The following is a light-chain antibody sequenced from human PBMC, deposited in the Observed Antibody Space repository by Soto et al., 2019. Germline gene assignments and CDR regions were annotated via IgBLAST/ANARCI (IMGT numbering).Light chain of an antibody. V-gene: IGLV1-44*01. CDR3: SAWDDTLDGPV. J-gene: IGLJ2*01. Sequence: QSVLTQPPSASGTPGQRVTISCSGSNSNIGGNTVNWYQQLPGTAPKLLIYSDNQRPSGVPGRCSGSRSGTSASLAISGLQSEDEADYYCSAWDDTLDGPVFGGGTKLTVL. CDR2: SDN. CDR1: NSNIGGNT.